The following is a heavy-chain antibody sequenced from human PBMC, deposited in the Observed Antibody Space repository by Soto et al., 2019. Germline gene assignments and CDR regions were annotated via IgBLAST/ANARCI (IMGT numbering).Heavy chain of an antibody. V-gene: IGHV4-59*01. CDR2: IYYSGST. CDR3: ARELGYCSGGGCYSADYYYYGMDV. D-gene: IGHD2-15*01. CDR1: GGSISSYY. J-gene: IGHJ6*02. Sequence: SETLSLTCTVSGGSISSYYWSWIRQPPGKGLEWIGYIYYSGSTNYNPSLKSRVTISVDTSKNQFSLKLSSVTAADTAVYYCARELGYCSGGGCYSADYYYYGMDVRGQGTTVTVSS.